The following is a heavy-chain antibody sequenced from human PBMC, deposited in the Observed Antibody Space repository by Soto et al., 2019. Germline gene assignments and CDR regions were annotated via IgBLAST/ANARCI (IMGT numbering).Heavy chain of an antibody. CDR3: ASEEGYRTFVY. V-gene: IGHV3-30-3*01. Sequence: QVQLVESGGDVVQPGRSLRLSYAASGFAFNNYAMHWVRQAPGKGLEWVAVILSDGSNKYYAESVKGRFTISRDNSKNTLYLQMNSLRAEDTAVYYCASEEGYRTFVYWGQGTLVTVSS. CDR1: GFAFNNYA. J-gene: IGHJ4*02. CDR2: ILSDGSNK. D-gene: IGHD2-15*01.